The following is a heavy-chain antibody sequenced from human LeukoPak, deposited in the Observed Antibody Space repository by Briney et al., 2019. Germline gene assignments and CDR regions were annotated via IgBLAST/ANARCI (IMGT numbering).Heavy chain of an antibody. V-gene: IGHV3-74*01. J-gene: IGHJ6*03. CDR1: GFTFSTFW. D-gene: IGHD2-2*01. CDR2: INSDGSRT. Sequence: PGGSLRLSCAASGFTFSTFWMHWARQAPGTGLVWVARINSDGSRTNYADSVKGRFTISRDNAKNTLYLQMNSLRAEDTAVYYCARDPIRGDIIVVPPAVHYMDVWGKGTTVTVSS. CDR3: ARDPIRGDIIVVPPAVHYMDV.